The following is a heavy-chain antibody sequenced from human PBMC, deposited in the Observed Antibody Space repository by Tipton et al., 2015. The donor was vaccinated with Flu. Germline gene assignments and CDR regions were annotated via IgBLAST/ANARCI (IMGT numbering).Heavy chain of an antibody. CDR2: ISGSGGST. V-gene: IGHV3-23*01. CDR1: GFTFSRYA. Sequence: SLRLSCAASGFTFSRYAMSWVRQAPGKGLEWVSAISGSGGSTYYVDSVKGRFTISRDNSRNTLYLQMISLRAEDTAVYYCARPKGTITMGRGLISAYDIWGQGTMVTVSS. J-gene: IGHJ3*02. CDR3: ARPKGTITMGRGLISAYDI. D-gene: IGHD3-10*01.